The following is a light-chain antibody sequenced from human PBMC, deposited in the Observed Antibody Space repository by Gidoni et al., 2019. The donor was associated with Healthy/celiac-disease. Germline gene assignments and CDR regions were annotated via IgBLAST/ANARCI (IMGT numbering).Light chain of an antibody. CDR2: KAS. J-gene: IGKJ2*04. V-gene: IGKV1-5*03. Sequence: DIQMTQSPSTLSASVGDRVTITCRASQSISSWLAWYQQKPGKAPKLLIYKASSLESGVPSRFSGSGSGTEFTLTISSLQPDDFATYYCQQYNSLMCSFGQWTKLEIK. CDR3: QQYNSLMCS. CDR1: QSISSW.